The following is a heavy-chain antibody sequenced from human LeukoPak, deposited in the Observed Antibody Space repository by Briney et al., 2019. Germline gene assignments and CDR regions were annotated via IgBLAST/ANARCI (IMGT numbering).Heavy chain of an antibody. CDR1: GGSIRSGGDY. J-gene: IGHJ4*02. V-gene: IGHV4-31*03. CDR3: ARGHEDYDSSGYYRFDY. D-gene: IGHD3-22*01. Sequence: SETLSLTCTVSGGSIRSGGDYWSWMRQHPGKGLEWIGYIHYSESTYYNPSLRSRVTISVDTSKNQFSLKLNSVTAADTAVYFCARGHEDYDSSGYYRFDYWGQGTLVTVSS. CDR2: IHYSEST.